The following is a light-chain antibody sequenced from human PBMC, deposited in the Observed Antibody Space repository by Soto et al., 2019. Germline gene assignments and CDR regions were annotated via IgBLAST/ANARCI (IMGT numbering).Light chain of an antibody. CDR3: QQRSNWPVT. V-gene: IGKV3-11*01. CDR2: DAS. CDR1: QSVSSY. Sequence: EIVLTQSPATLSLSPGGRATLSCRARQSVSSYLAWYQQKPGQAPRLLIYDASNRATGIPARFSGSGSGTDFTLTISSLEPEDFAVYYCQQRSNWPVTFGQGTRLEIK. J-gene: IGKJ5*01.